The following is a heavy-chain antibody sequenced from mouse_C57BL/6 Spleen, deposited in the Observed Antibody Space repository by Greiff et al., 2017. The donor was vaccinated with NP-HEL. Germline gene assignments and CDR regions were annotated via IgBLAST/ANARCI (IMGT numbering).Heavy chain of an antibody. CDR1: GFTFSDYG. J-gene: IGHJ4*01. V-gene: IGHV5-17*01. CDR2: ISSGSSTI. CDR3: ATEGYYYAMDY. Sequence: EVQGVESGGGLVKPGGSLKLSCAASGFTFSDYGMHWVRQAPEKGLEWVAYISSGSSTIYYADTVKGRFTISRDNAKNTLFLQMTSLRSEDTAMYYCATEGYYYAMDYWGQGTSVTVSS.